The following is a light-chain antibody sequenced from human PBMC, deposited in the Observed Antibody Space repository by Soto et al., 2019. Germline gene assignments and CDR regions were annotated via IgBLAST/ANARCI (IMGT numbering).Light chain of an antibody. CDR1: QSISSN. J-gene: IGKJ3*01. CDR3: QQYNNWPFT. Sequence: EIVMTQSPATLSVSPGERATLSCRASQSISSNLAWYQQKPGQAPRLLIYGASTRATGIPATFSGSGSGTEFTLTISSLQSEDFAVYYCQQYNNWPFTLGPGIKVDIK. CDR2: GAS. V-gene: IGKV3-15*01.